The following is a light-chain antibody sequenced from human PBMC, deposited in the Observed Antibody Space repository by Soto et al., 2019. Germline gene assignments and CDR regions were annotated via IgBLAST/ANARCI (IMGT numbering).Light chain of an antibody. CDR2: ANS. Sequence: QSGLTQPPSVSGAPGRRVTISCTGSSSNIGAGYDVHWYQQRPGAAPRLLIFANSDRPSGVPDRFSGSKSDTSASLTIAGLQAEDEADYYCQSYDTSLSGSGVFGTGTKLTVL. J-gene: IGLJ1*01. V-gene: IGLV1-40*01. CDR1: SSNIGAGYD. CDR3: QSYDTSLSGSGV.